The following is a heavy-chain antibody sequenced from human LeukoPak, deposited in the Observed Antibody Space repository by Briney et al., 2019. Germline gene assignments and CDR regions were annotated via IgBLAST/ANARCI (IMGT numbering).Heavy chain of an antibody. CDR3: ARTLAVAATPNNYFDY. D-gene: IGHD6-19*01. V-gene: IGHV4-34*01. CDR2: INHSGST. CDR1: GGSFSGYY. Sequence: PSETLPLTCAVCGGSFSGYYWSWIRQPPGKGLEWIGEINHSGSTNYNPSLKSRVTISVDTSKNQFSLKLSSVTAADTAVYYCARTLAVAATPNNYFDYWGQGTLVTVSS. J-gene: IGHJ4*02.